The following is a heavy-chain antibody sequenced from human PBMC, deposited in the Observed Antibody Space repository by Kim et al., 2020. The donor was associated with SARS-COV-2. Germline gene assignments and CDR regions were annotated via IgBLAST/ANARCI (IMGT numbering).Heavy chain of an antibody. CDR2: T. J-gene: IGHJ4*02. Sequence: TYYADSVKGRFTISRDNSKNTLYLQMNSLRAEDTAVYYCAKRGGSYPPDYWGQGTLVTVSS. V-gene: IGHV3-23*01. CDR3: AKRGGSYPPDY. D-gene: IGHD1-26*01.